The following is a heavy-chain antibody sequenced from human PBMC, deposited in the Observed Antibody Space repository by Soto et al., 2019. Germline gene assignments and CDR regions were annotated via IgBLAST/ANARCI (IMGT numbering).Heavy chain of an antibody. CDR2: TYYRSRWYN. J-gene: IGHJ6*03. CDR1: GDSVSSNSAA. D-gene: IGHD1-7*01. Sequence: SQTLSLTCVISGDSVSSNSAAWNWIRQSPSRGLEWLGRTYYRSRWYNDYAVSVKSRITVNPDTSKNQFSLHLNSVTPEDTAVYYGAGTTSLQWYYMDVWAKRTKVTVSS. CDR3: AGTTSLQWYYMDV. V-gene: IGHV6-1*01.